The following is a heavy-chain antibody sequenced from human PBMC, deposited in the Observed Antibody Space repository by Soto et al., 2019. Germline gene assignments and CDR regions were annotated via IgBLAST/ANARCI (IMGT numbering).Heavy chain of an antibody. Sequence: ASVKVSCKASGCTFTGYYMHWVRQAPGQGLEWMGWINPNSGGTNYAQKFQGRVTMTRDTSISTAYMELSRLRSDDTAVYYCARVGIAAAGYSNWFDPWGQGTLVTVSS. CDR3: ARVGIAAAGYSNWFDP. V-gene: IGHV1-2*02. CDR1: GCTFTGYY. CDR2: INPNSGGT. D-gene: IGHD6-13*01. J-gene: IGHJ5*02.